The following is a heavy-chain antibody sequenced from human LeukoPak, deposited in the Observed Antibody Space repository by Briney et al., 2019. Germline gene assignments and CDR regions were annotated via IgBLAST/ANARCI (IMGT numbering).Heavy chain of an antibody. V-gene: IGHV1-2*02. J-gene: IGHJ4*02. CDR1: GYTFSDYY. CDR2: INPNSGGT. D-gene: IGHD4/OR15-4a*01. Sequence: ASVKLSCTASGYTFSDYYIHWVRQAPGQGLEWVGGINPNSGGTNSAQKFQGRVTITRDTSISTAYLELNSLRVEDTAVYYCWVLEQLRDYWGEGTLVSVSS. CDR3: WVLEQLRDY.